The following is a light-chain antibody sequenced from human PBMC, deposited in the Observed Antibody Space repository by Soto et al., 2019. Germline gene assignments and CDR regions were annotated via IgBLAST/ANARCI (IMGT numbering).Light chain of an antibody. CDR1: QSVSSN. CDR2: GAS. CDR3: HQYDKWIKP. Sequence: THSPATLYGSPEHRAKLYFRASQSVSSNLAWYQQKPGQAPRLLIYGASTRATGIPARFSGSGSGTEFTLTISSLQSEDFAVYYCHQYDKWIKPFGQGTRLEIK. V-gene: IGKV3-15*01. J-gene: IGKJ5*01.